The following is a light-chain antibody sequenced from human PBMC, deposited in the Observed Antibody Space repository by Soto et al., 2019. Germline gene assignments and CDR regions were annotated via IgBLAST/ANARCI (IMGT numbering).Light chain of an antibody. CDR2: GAS. CDR1: HSLLHSNGYNY. V-gene: IGKV3-20*01. J-gene: IGKJ1*01. CDR3: QQYSDSPPT. Sequence: DIVLIQSPLSLPVTPGEAASISCRSSHSLLHSNGYNYLAWYHQKPGQAPRLLIFGASDRATGIPDRFSGSGSGTDFTLTIDRLEPEDFAMYYCQQYSDSPPTFGQGTKVDIK.